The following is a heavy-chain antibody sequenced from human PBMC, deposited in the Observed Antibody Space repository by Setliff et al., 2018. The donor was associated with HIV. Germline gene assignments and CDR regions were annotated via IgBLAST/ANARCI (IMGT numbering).Heavy chain of an antibody. D-gene: IGHD2-15*01. CDR2: ISGSSTYW. J-gene: IGHJ4*02. V-gene: IGHV3-21*01. Sequence: GSLRLSCAASGFTFSKYYMNWVRQTPGKGLEWVSSISGSSTYWKYADSVKGRFTISRDNAKNSLFLQMNSLRAEDTALYYCARDFCGSSCSNGDGYFDHWGQGTLVTVSS. CDR1: GFTFSKYY. CDR3: ARDFCGSSCSNGDGYFDH.